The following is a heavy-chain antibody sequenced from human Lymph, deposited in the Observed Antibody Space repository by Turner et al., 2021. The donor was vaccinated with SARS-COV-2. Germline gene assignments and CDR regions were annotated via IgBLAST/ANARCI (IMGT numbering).Heavy chain of an antibody. CDR2: INPNSGGT. CDR3: ARSRELQSVVRGVDPFDY. Sequence: QVPPVRSGAEVKKPGSSVQVSCKASGYTFTGYYMHGVRQAPGQGVEWMGRINPNSGGTNYAQKFQGRVTMTRDKSISTAYMELSRLRSDDTAVYYCARSRELQSVVRGVDPFDYWGQGTLVTVSS. V-gene: IGHV1-2*02. J-gene: IGHJ4*02. CDR1: GYTFTGYY. D-gene: IGHD3-10*01.